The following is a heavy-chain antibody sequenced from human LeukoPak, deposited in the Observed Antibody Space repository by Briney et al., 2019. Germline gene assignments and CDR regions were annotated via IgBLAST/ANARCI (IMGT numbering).Heavy chain of an antibody. CDR1: GFSFTSYY. J-gene: IGHJ4*02. V-gene: IGHV5-51*01. CDR2: IYLGDSNA. Sequence: GESLKISCKTSGFSFTSYYIGWVRQMPGKGLEWMGIIYLGDSNARYGPSFQGQVTISADKSISTAYLQWSSLKASDTAMYYCARQGSRYESSWGHYFDYWGQGTLVTVSS. CDR3: ARQGSRYESSWGHYFDY. D-gene: IGHD3-22*01.